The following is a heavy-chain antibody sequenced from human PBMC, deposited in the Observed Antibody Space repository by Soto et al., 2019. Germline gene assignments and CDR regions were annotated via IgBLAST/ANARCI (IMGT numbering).Heavy chain of an antibody. CDR1: GSAVSSYL. CDR3: ARDIITMVRGYYYYYGMDV. V-gene: IGHV3-7*05. CDR2: INQDGSEK. D-gene: IGHD3-10*01. J-gene: IGHJ6*01. Sequence: GVLRLHCAASGSAVSSYLIICVRQAPEKGLEWVANINQDGSEKDYLESVKGRFTISRDNDKNSLYLHMNSLRAEDTAVYSCARDIITMVRGYYYYYGMDVWGQGTTVTVSS.